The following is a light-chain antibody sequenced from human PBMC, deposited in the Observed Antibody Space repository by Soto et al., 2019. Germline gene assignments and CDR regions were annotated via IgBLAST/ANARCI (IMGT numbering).Light chain of an antibody. CDR2: GAS. J-gene: IGKJ4*01. V-gene: IGKV3-20*01. CDR1: QSVSSSY. CDR3: QQYGSSRLT. Sequence: EIVLTQSPGTLSLSPGERATLSCRASQSVSSSYLAWYQQKPGQAPRLLIYGASIRATGIPDRFSGSGSGTDFTLTISRLEPEDFAVYYCQQYGSSRLTFGGGTKGEIK.